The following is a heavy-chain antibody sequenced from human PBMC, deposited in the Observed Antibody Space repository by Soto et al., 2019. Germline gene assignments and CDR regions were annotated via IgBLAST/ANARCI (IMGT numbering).Heavy chain of an antibody. V-gene: IGHV4-34*01. D-gene: IGHD2-15*01. J-gene: IGHJ6*02. CDR1: GGSFSGYY. CDR3: ARARRGLGYCSGGSCFYYYSGMDV. Sequence: SETLSLTCAVYGGSFSGYYWSWIRQPPGKGLEWIGEINQSGSANYNPSLKSRVTISVDTSKNQFSLKLSSVTAADTAVYYCARARRGLGYCSGGSCFYYYSGMDVWGQGTTVTSP. CDR2: INQSGSA.